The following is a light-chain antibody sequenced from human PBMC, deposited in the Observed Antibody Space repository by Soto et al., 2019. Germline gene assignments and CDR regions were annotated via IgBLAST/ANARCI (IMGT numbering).Light chain of an antibody. CDR1: NIGSKS. CDR2: YDS. Sequence: SYELTQPPSVSVAPGKTARITCGGNNIGSKSVHWYQQKPGQAPVLVIYYDSDRPSGIPERFSGSNSGNTATLTISRVEAGDEADYYCQVWDSSSAVVLGGGTKVTVL. V-gene: IGLV3-21*04. J-gene: IGLJ2*01. CDR3: QVWDSSSAVV.